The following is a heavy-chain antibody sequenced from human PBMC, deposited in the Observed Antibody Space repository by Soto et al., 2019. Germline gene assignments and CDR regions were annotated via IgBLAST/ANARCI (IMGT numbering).Heavy chain of an antibody. J-gene: IGHJ5*02. D-gene: IGHD6-13*01. CDR1: GFSLSTSGEG. CDR3: AHRPPLGGIATPRTWFDT. CDR2: IYWNDNK. Sequence: SGPTLVNPTQTLTLTCIVSGFSLSTSGEGVGWIRQPPGKALEWLGVIYWNDNKRYSPSLKNRLTITKDTSKNQVVLTVANMGPVDTATYYCAHRPPLGGIATPRTWFDTWGQETLVTVSS. V-gene: IGHV2-5*01.